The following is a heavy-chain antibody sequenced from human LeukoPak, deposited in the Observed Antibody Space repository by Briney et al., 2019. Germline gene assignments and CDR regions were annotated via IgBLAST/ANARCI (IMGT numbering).Heavy chain of an antibody. CDR3: AKDALRSSGWYYFDY. D-gene: IGHD6-19*01. V-gene: IGHV3-74*01. CDR1: GFTFSSYW. J-gene: IGHJ4*02. Sequence: QPGGSLRLSCAASGFTFSSYWMHWVRQAPGKGLVCVSRINSDGSSTSYADSVKGRFTISRDNAKNTLYLQMNSLRAEDTAVYYCAKDALRSSGWYYFDYWGQGTLVAVSS. CDR2: INSDGSST.